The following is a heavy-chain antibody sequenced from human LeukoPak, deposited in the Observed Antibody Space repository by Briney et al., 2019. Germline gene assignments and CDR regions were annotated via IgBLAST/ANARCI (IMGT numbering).Heavy chain of an antibody. CDR1: GFTFSSYW. J-gene: IGHJ5*02. CDR2: IRYDGSNK. D-gene: IGHD3-22*01. V-gene: IGHV3-30*02. Sequence: GSLRLSCAASGFTFSSYWMHWVRQAPGKGLEWVAFIRYDGSNKYYADSVKGRFTISRDNSKNTLYLQMNSLRAEDTAVYYCAKDKSEAYYYDSSGYPFDPWGQGTLVTVSS. CDR3: AKDKSEAYYYDSSGYPFDP.